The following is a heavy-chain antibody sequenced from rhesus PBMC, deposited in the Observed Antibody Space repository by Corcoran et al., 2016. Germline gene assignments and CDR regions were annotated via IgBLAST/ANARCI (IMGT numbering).Heavy chain of an antibody. J-gene: IGHJ4*01. V-gene: IGHV4S14*01. CDR1: GFSIRCNY. Sequence: HVQLHESGPGLVKPSETLSLSTAVSGFSIRCNYLTWIIHPSVKGLAGIGSIYGRGGSNYLTPSLKSRVTLSVHTSKNQFSLKLSSVTAADTAVYYCARSTVTRTLDFDYWGQGVLVTVSS. D-gene: IGHD4-23*01. CDR3: ARSTVTRTLDFDY. CDR2: IYGRGGSN.